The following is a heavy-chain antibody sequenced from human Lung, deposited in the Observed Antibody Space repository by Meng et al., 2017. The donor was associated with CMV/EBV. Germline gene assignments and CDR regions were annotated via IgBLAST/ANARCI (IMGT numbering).Heavy chain of an antibody. D-gene: IGHD3-10*01. CDR2: INEDGSLT. Sequence: ESLKISCTASGFIFHDYTMHWVRQVPGKGLVWVSRINEDGSLTNYADAVEGRFTISRDNAKNTLFLQMNSLRAEDTAVYYCARDLAGRDDYWGPGTLVTVSS. J-gene: IGHJ4*02. V-gene: IGHV3-74*01. CDR1: GFIFHDYT. CDR3: ARDLAGRDDY.